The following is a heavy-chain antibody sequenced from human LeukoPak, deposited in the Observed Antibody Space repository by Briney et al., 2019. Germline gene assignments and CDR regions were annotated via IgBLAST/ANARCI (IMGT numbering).Heavy chain of an antibody. CDR2: INSDGSTI. V-gene: IGHV3-74*01. Sequence: PGGSLRLSCAASGFSFSSYWMHWVRQAPGKGLVWVSRINSDGSTINYADSVKGRFTISRDNAKNTLSLQMNSLRAEDTAVYYCARVEVGGGYSKFDYWGQGTLVTVSS. J-gene: IGHJ4*02. D-gene: IGHD1-26*01. CDR3: ARVEVGGGYSKFDY. CDR1: GFSFSSYW.